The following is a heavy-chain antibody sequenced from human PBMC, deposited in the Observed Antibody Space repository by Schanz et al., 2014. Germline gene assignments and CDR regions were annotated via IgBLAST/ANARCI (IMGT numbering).Heavy chain of an antibody. J-gene: IGHJ3*01. D-gene: IGHD5-12*01. Sequence: EVQLVESGGGLVQPGGSLRLSCAASGFTFSDSWMHWVRQAPGKGLEWISSMYINSGSTQYADSVKGRFIISRDSSKNTLFLQMNSLRAEDTAVYFCARDGGRDGYNLAFDVWGQGILVTVSS. CDR1: GFTFSDSW. CDR2: MYINSGST. V-gene: IGHV3-74*01. CDR3: ARDGGRDGYNLAFDV.